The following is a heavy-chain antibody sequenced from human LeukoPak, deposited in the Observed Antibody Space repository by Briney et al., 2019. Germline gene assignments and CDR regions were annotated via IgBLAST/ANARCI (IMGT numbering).Heavy chain of an antibody. CDR2: IKRKIEGGTI. CDR3: ATNYGAVVGATHLFDY. J-gene: IGHJ4*02. Sequence: GGSLRLSCAASGFTFSNARMSWVRQAPGKGLEWVGRIKRKIEGGTIDYTAPVKGRFTISRDDSSNTLYLQMNSLQTEDTAVYYCATNYGAVVGATHLFDYWGQGTLVTVSS. V-gene: IGHV3-15*01. D-gene: IGHD2-15*01. CDR1: GFTFSNAR.